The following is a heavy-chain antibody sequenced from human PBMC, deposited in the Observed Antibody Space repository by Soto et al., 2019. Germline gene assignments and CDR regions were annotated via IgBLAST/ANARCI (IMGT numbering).Heavy chain of an antibody. Sequence: EVQLVESGGGLVQPGGSLRLSCIASGFTFSTYWMHWVRQTPEKGLVWVSHTDNDGSFTTYADSVKGRFTISRDNAKNTLYLQMNSLRAEDTAVYYCVRDYFGLGIDHWGLGTLVTVSS. CDR2: TDNDGSFT. D-gene: IGHD1-26*01. CDR1: GFTFSTYW. J-gene: IGHJ4*02. V-gene: IGHV3-74*01. CDR3: VRDYFGLGIDH.